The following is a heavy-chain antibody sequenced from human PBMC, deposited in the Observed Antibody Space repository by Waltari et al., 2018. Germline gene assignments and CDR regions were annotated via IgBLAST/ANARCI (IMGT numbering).Heavy chain of an antibody. V-gene: IGHV3-15*01. Sequence: EVQLVESGGGLVKPGGSLRLSCAASGFTLRNAWMSWVPQAPGKGMEVVGRIKSKTDGGTRDYSAPVKGRFTISRDDSKNMVYLQMNSLKTEDTAVYYCTTEYYYDLAYWGQGTLVTVSS. J-gene: IGHJ4*02. D-gene: IGHD3-22*01. CDR1: GFTLRNAW. CDR2: IKSKTDGGTR. CDR3: TTEYYYDLAY.